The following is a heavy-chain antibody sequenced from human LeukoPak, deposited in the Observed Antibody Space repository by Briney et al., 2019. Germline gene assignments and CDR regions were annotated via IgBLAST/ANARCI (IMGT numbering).Heavy chain of an antibody. CDR3: VKDGHCTHTSCYYFDY. V-gene: IGHV3-30*02. D-gene: IGHD2-2*01. CDR1: GFTFSRYW. Sequence: GGSLRLSCAASGFTFSRYWMTWVRQAPGEGLEWVAFIHYDGTITYYADSVKGRFTISRDSSKNTLFLQMNSLGAEDTAVYYCVKDGHCTHTSCYYFDYWGQGTLVTVSS. J-gene: IGHJ4*02. CDR2: IHYDGTIT.